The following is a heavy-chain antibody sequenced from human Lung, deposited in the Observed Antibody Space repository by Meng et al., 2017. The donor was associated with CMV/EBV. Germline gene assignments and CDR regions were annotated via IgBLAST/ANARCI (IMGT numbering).Heavy chain of an antibody. CDR3: ARGGSNGGCLPH. CDR1: GFTFRTYW. D-gene: IGHD4-23*01. CDR2: IKPDGSEK. Sequence: ESXKIPXAASGFTFRTYWMSWVRQAPGKGLEWVANIKPDGSEKSYVDYVKGRFTISRDNAENSLYLQMDNLRAEDTAVYYCARGGSNGGCLPHWGQGALVTVSS. V-gene: IGHV3-7*01. J-gene: IGHJ4*03.